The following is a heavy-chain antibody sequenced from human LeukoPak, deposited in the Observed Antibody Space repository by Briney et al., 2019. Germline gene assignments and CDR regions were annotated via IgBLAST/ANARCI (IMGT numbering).Heavy chain of an antibody. D-gene: IGHD5-18*01. CDR2: ISSSSSYI. J-gene: IGHJ4*02. V-gene: IGHV3-21*01. CDR1: GFTFSSYS. Sequence: GGSLRLPCAASGFTFSSYSMNWVRQAPGKGLEWVSSISSSSSYIYYADSVKGRFTISRDNAKNSLYLQMNSLRAEDTAVYYCASGVDTAMVGFDYWGQGTLVTVSS. CDR3: ASGVDTAMVGFDY.